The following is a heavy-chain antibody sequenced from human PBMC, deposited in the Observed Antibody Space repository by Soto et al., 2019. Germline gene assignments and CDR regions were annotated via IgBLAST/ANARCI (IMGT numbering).Heavy chain of an antibody. J-gene: IGHJ5*02. CDR3: ARMASFGSLNWFDP. CDR1: GYIFTNND. V-gene: IGHV1-8*01. D-gene: IGHD5-18*01. CDR2: MNPGSGDT. Sequence: VSCKASGYIFTNNDVSWVRQATGQGLEWMGWMNPGSGDTGYAQKFQGRVTMTRNISIATAYMELSSLRADDTAIYYCARMASFGSLNWFDPWGQGTLVTVSS.